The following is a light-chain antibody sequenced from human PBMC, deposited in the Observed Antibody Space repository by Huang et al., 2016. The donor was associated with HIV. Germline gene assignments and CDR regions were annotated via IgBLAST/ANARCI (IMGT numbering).Light chain of an antibody. CDR2: GAS. Sequence: EIVMTQSPATLSVSPGERATLSCRASQGVSSNLAWYQQKPGQAPRRLIYGASTRATGIPARFSGSGSGTEFTLTISSLQSEDFAVYYCQQYNNWPPTFGQGTKVEIK. CDR1: QGVSSN. V-gene: IGKV3-15*01. J-gene: IGKJ1*01. CDR3: QQYNNWPPT.